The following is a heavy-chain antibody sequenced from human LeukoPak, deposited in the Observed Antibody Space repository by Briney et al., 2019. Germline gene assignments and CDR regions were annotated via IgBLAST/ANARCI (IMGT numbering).Heavy chain of an antibody. CDR2: ISSSSSYI. J-gene: IGHJ6*02. Sequence: GGSLRLSCAASGFSVSSSYMNWVRQAPGKGLEWVSSISSSSSYIYYADSVKGRFTISRDNAKNSLYLQMNSLRAEDTAVYYCARGGTDYYYYGMDVWGQGTTVTVSS. CDR3: ARGGTDYYYYGMDV. CDR1: GFSVSSSY. V-gene: IGHV3-21*01.